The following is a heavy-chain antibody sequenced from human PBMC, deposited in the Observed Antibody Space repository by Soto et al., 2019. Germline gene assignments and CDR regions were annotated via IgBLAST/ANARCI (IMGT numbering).Heavy chain of an antibody. CDR1: GGTFSSYA. V-gene: IGHV1-69*01. J-gene: IGHJ4*02. CDR3: AREPTYYDILTGYYPNYYFDY. CDR2: IIPIFGTA. D-gene: IGHD3-9*01. Sequence: VQSGAEVKKPGSSVKVSCKASGGTFSSYAISWVRQAPGQGLEWMGGIIPIFGTANYAQKFQGRVTITADESTSTAYMELSSLRSEDTAVYYCAREPTYYDILTGYYPNYYFDYWGQGTLVTVSS.